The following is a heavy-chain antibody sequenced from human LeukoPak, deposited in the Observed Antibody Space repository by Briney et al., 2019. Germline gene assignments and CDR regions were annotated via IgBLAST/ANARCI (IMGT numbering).Heavy chain of an antibody. J-gene: IGHJ6*03. CDR1: GGTFSSYA. CDR2: IIPIFGTA. CDR3: ASLASSSTSWDYYMDV. D-gene: IGHD2-2*01. V-gene: IGHV1-69*05. Sequence: ASVKVSCKASGGTFSSYAISWVRQAPGQGLEWMGGIIPIFGTANYAQKFQGRVTITTDESTSTAYMELSSLRSEDTAVYYCASLASSSTSWDYYMDVWGKGTTVTFSS.